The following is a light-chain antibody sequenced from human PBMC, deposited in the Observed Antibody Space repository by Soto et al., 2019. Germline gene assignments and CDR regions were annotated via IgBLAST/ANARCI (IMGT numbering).Light chain of an antibody. J-gene: IGKJ5*01. CDR3: QQRSNWPRIT. Sequence: EIVFTQSPATLSFSPGERATLSCRASQSVRTYLAWYRQKPGQSPRLLIYDASSRATGIPARFSGSGSGTDFPLTISSLEPEDFAVYYCQQRSNWPRITFGQGTRLEIK. CDR2: DAS. V-gene: IGKV3-11*01. CDR1: QSVRTY.